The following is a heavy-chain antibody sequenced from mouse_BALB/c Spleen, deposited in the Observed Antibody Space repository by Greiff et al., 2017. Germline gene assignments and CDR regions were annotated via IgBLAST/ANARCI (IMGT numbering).Heavy chain of an antibody. CDR3: ARGSTMITTSHYAMDY. V-gene: IGHV2-9*02. J-gene: IGHJ4*01. D-gene: IGHD2-4*01. CDR1: GFSLTSYG. CDR2: IWAGGST. Sequence: VKLVESGPGLVAPSQSLSITCTVSGFSLTSYGVHWVRQPPGKGLEWLGVIWAGGSTNYNSALMSRLSISKDNSKSQVFLKMNSLQTDDTAMYYCARGSTMITTSHYAMDYWGQGTSVTVSS.